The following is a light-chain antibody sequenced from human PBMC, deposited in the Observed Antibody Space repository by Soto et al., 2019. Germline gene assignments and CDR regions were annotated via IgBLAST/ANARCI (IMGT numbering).Light chain of an antibody. CDR1: QSVNSN. CDR2: VAS. Sequence: EIVMTQSPATLSVSPGERVTLSCRASQSVNSNLAWYQQKPGQTPKLLIYVASTRATGIPARFSGSGSGTEFTLTISSLQSEDFAIYYCQQYNAWPLTFGGETKVEFK. J-gene: IGKJ4*01. V-gene: IGKV3-15*01. CDR3: QQYNAWPLT.